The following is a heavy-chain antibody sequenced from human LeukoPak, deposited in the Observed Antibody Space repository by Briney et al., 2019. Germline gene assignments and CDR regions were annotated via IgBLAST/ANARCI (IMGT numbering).Heavy chain of an antibody. CDR1: GFTFSSYG. CDR2: IWYDGSNK. J-gene: IGHJ4*02. CDR3: ARGGSHFDY. Sequence: PGRSLRLSCAASGFTFSSYGMHWVRQAPGKGLEWVAVIWYDGSNKYYADSVKGRFTISRDNSKSTLYLQMNSLRAEDTAVYYCARGGSHFDYWGQGTLVTVSS. V-gene: IGHV3-33*01.